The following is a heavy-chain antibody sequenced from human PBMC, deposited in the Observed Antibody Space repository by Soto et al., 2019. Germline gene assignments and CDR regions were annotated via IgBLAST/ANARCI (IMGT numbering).Heavy chain of an antibody. J-gene: IGHJ4*02. Sequence: SVKVSCKASGGTFSSYAISWVRQAPGQGLEWMGGIIPIFGTENYAQKFQGRVTITADESTSTAYMELSSLRSEDTAVYYCARLFYDSSGYYELDFDYWGQGTLVTVSS. CDR2: IIPIFGTE. D-gene: IGHD3-22*01. CDR1: GGTFSSYA. CDR3: ARLFYDSSGYYELDFDY. V-gene: IGHV1-69*13.